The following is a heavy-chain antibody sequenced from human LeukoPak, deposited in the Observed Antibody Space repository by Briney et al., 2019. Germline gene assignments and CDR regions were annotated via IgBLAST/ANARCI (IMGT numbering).Heavy chain of an antibody. CDR2: ISSSSSYI. J-gene: IGHJ4*02. V-gene: IGHV3-21*03. CDR3: TTGRLGYYDSSGYYFDY. CDR1: GFTFSSYS. D-gene: IGHD3-22*01. Sequence: GGSLRLSCAASGFTFSSYSMNWVRQAPGKGLEWVSSISSSSSYIYYADSVKGRFTISRDNAKNSLYLQMNSLRAEDTAVYYCTTGRLGYYDSSGYYFDYWGQGTLVTVSS.